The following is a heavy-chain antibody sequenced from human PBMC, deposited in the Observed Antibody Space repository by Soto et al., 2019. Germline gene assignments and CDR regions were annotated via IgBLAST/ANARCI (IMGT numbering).Heavy chain of an antibody. D-gene: IGHD3-16*01. CDR2: VHYTGST. CDR1: GASISSSY. Sequence: PSETLSLTCTVSGASISSSYWSWIRQSPGKRLEWIGYVHYTGSTKFNPSLDNRASISVDTSKNQFSLKLGSVSAADTAVYYCVRGYYDGRGYSNTFDLWGQGTMVT. V-gene: IGHV4-59*01. CDR3: VRGYYDGRGYSNTFDL. J-gene: IGHJ3*01.